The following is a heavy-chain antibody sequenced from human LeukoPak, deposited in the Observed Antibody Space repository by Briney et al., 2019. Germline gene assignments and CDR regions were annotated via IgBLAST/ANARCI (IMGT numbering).Heavy chain of an antibody. Sequence: GGSLRLSCAASGFTFSSYAMSWVRQAPGKGLEWVSAISGSGGSTYYADSVKGRFTISRDNSKNTLYLQMNSLRAEDTAVYYCAKVEAAAGYVPYFDYWGQGTLVTVSS. D-gene: IGHD6-13*01. CDR3: AKVEAAAGYVPYFDY. J-gene: IGHJ4*02. CDR1: GFTFSSYA. CDR2: ISGSGGST. V-gene: IGHV3-23*01.